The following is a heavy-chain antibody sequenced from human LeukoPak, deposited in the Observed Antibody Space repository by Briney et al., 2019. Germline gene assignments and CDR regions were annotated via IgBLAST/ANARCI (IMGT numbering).Heavy chain of an antibody. J-gene: IGHJ4*02. CDR1: GFSLRSFW. CDR2: INQEGSEK. CDR3: ARVRFLEWSDY. Sequence: GGSLRLSCEPSGFSLRSFWMTWVRQAPGKGPEWVANINQEGSEKYYGDSVKGRFTISRDNAKKTLYLEMNSLRAEDTAVYYCARVRFLEWSDYWGQGTLVTVSS. V-gene: IGHV3-7*01. D-gene: IGHD3-3*01.